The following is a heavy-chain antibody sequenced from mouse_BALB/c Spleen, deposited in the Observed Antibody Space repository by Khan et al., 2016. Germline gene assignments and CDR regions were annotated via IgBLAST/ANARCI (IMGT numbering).Heavy chain of an antibody. V-gene: IGHV1-87*01. J-gene: IGHJ3*01. CDR1: GYTFTNYW. CDR3: TRGYGGSFVAWFAY. CDR2: IYPGDGDT. D-gene: IGHD1-1*01. Sequence: QVQLQQSGSELARPGASVKLSCKASGYTFTNYWMQWIKQRPGPGLEWIGAIYPGDGDTRYAQKFEGKTTLTADTSSSTVYMQLDNLASEDSAVYDCTRGYGGSFVAWFAYWGQGTLVTVSA.